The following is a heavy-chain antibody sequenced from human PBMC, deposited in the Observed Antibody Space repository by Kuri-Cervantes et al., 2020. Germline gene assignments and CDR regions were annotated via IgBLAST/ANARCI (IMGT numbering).Heavy chain of an antibody. CDR2: ISGSGGST. Sequence: GESLKISCAASGFTFSSYAMSWVRQAPGKGLEWVSAISGSGGSTYYADSVKGRFTISRDNSKNTLYLQMNSLRAEDTAVYHCARGYSSGSSYWGQGTLVTVSS. CDR1: GFTFSSYA. D-gene: IGHD6-19*01. V-gene: IGHV3-23*01. J-gene: IGHJ4*02. CDR3: ARGYSSGSSY.